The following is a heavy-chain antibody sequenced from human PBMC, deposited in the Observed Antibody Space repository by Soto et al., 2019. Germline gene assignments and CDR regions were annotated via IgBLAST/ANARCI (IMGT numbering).Heavy chain of an antibody. CDR1: GGSISRYY. J-gene: IGHJ3*02. CDR2: IYYSGST. CDR3: ARFGVDAFDI. V-gene: IGHV4-59*01. D-gene: IGHD3-10*01. Sequence: SETLSLTCTVSGGSISRYYWSWIRQPPGKGLEWIGYIYYSGSTNYNPSLKSRVTISVDTSKNQFSLKLSSVTAADTAVYYCARFGVDAFDIWGQGTMVTVSS.